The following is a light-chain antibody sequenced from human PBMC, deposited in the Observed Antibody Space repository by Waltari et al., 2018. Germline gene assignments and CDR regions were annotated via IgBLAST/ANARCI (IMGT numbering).Light chain of an antibody. CDR2: GAS. J-gene: IGKJ1*01. CDR1: QDIRRT. CDR3: QHYLRLPVT. V-gene: IGKV3-20*01. Sequence: EIVLTQSPGPLSLSPGERATLTCRASQDIRRTLAWYQQKPGQPPRLLIYGASNRATGIPDRFSGTGSETDFSLTISRLEPEDFAVYFCQHYLRLPVTYGQGTKVEIK.